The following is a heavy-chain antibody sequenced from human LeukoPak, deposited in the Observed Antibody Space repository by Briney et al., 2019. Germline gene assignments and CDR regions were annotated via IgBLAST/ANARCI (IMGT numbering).Heavy chain of an antibody. CDR3: ARTEGGWYSGSYPFDY. V-gene: IGHV1-18*01. J-gene: IGHJ4*02. D-gene: IGHD1-26*01. CDR2: IIAYNGNT. CDR1: GYAFTSYG. Sequence: ASVKVSCKASGYAFTSYGLSWVRQAPGQGLEWMGWIIAYNGNTNYAQKLQGRVTMTTDTSTSTAYMELRSLRSDDTAVYYCARTEGGWYSGSYPFDYWGQGTLVTVSS.